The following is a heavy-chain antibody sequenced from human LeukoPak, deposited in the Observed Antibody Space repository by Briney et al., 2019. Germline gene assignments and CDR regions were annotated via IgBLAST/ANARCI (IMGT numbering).Heavy chain of an antibody. V-gene: IGHV3-21*04. CDR2: ISSSSSYI. Sequence: PGGSLRLSCAASGFTFNTYTINWVRQAPGKGLEWASSISSSSSYIYYADSVKGRFTISRDNSKNTLYLQMNSLRAEDTAVYYCAKDPYSSGWYGDYWGQGTLVTVSS. CDR1: GFTFNTYT. CDR3: AKDPYSSGWYGDY. J-gene: IGHJ4*02. D-gene: IGHD6-19*01.